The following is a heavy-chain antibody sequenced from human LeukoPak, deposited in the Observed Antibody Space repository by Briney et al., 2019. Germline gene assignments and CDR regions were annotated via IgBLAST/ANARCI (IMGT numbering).Heavy chain of an antibody. D-gene: IGHD3-16*01. CDR1: GFTFSSYW. CDR3: SRGDPDY. V-gene: IGHV3-7*03. J-gene: IGHJ4*02. CDR2: RRQDGGEK. Sequence: GGSLRLSCVASGFTFSSYWMSWVRQAPGKGLEWVANRRQDGGEKNYVDSVKGRFTISRDNAKNSLYLHLNSLRAEDMAVYYCSRGDPDYWGRGTLVTVSS.